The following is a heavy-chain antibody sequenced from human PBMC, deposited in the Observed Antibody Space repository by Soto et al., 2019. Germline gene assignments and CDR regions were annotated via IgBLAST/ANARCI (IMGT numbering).Heavy chain of an antibody. CDR1: GYTFTSYG. Sequence: ASVKVSCKASGYTFTSYGISWVRQAPGQGLEWMGWISAYNGNTNYAQKLQGRVTMTTDTSTSTAYMELRSLRSDDTAVYYCARVRRTLRFLEWVSLDYWGQGTLVTVSS. D-gene: IGHD3-3*01. J-gene: IGHJ4*02. CDR3: ARVRRTLRFLEWVSLDY. CDR2: ISAYNGNT. V-gene: IGHV1-18*01.